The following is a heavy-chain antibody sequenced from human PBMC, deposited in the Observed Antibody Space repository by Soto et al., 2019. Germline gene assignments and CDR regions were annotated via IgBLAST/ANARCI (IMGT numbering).Heavy chain of an antibody. CDR3: AKDRRGYYGSGSLDY. J-gene: IGHJ4*02. Sequence: EVQLVESGGGLVQPGGSLRLSCVGSGFTYEDSAMHWVRQASGKGLEWVSGIGWNSGSVGYVDSVKGRFTISRDNAKNSLYLQMNSLRPEDTALYYCAKDRRGYYGSGSLDYWGLGTLVTVSS. CDR1: GFTYEDSA. V-gene: IGHV3-9*01. D-gene: IGHD3-10*01. CDR2: IGWNSGSV.